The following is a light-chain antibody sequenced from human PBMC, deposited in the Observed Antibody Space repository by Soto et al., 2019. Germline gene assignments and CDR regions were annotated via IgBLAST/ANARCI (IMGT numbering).Light chain of an antibody. Sequence: QSVLTQPPSASGSPGQSVTISCTGTSSDVGGYNYVSWYQQHPGKAHKLMIYEVSKRPSGVPDRFSGSKSGNTASLTVSGLQAEDEADYYCSSYAGINNLVFGGGTKVTVL. CDR3: SSYAGINNLV. J-gene: IGLJ2*01. CDR1: SSDVGGYNY. V-gene: IGLV2-8*01. CDR2: EVS.